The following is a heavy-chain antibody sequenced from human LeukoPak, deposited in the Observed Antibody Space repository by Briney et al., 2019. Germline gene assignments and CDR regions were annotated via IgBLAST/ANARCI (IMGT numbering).Heavy chain of an antibody. J-gene: IGHJ6*02. CDR3: AHDKDYRMVV. CDR1: GFSLTTGGGA. Sequence: SGRTLGNPTQTLTLTCTFSGFSLTTGGGAVGWLRRPPGKALEWLALIYWNDEKRYSPSLGSRLTVTKDTSKNQVVLTMTNMDPEDTATYYCAHDKDYRMVVWGQGTTVTVSS. V-gene: IGHV2-5*01. D-gene: IGHD3-16*02. CDR2: IYWNDEK.